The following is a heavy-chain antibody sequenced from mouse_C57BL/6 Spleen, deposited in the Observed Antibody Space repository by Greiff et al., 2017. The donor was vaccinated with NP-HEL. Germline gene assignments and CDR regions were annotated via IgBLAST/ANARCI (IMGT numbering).Heavy chain of an antibody. CDR3: ARSSDGYYGSY. D-gene: IGHD2-3*01. V-gene: IGHV1-61*01. CDR2: IYPSDSET. CDR1: GYTFTSYW. Sequence: VQLQQPGAELVRPGSSVKLSCKASGYTFTSYWMDWVKQRPGQGLEWIGNIYPSDSETPYNQKFKDKATLTVDKSSSTAYMQLSSLTSEDSAVYYCARSSDGYYGSYWGQGTTLTVSS. J-gene: IGHJ2*01.